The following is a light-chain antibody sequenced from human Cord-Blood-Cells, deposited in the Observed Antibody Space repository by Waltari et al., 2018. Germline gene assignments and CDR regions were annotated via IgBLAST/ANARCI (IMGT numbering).Light chain of an antibody. V-gene: IGKV2-30*02. J-gene: IGKJ2*01. CDR1: QSLFHSNGNTN. Sequence: DVVMTQSPLSLPVTLGQAASPCCNSSQSLFHSNGNTNLNWFQQRPGQSPRRLIYRVSNRDSGVPDRFSGSGSGTDFTLKINKVEAEDVGVYYCMQGTHWPYTFGQGTKLDIK. CDR3: MQGTHWPYT. CDR2: RVS.